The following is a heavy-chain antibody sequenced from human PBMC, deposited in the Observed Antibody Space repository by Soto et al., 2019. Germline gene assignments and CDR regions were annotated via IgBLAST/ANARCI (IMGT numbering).Heavy chain of an antibody. V-gene: IGHV3-21*01. D-gene: IGHD2-2*01. CDR1: GFTFSSYS. J-gene: IGHJ3*02. CDR3: ARGNIVVVPAAPPLDDAFDI. Sequence: GGSLRLSCAASGFTFSSYSMNWVRQAPGKGLEWVSSISSSSSYIYYADSVKGRFTISRDNAKNSLYLQMNSLRAEDTAVYYCARGNIVVVPAAPPLDDAFDIWRQGTMVTVSS. CDR2: ISSSSSYI.